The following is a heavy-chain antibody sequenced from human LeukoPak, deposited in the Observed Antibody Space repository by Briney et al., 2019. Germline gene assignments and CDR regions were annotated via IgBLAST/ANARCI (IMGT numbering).Heavy chain of an antibody. CDR2: INKDGSEK. V-gene: IGHV3-7*01. CDR3: ATGYSSGWYFYFQH. D-gene: IGHD6-19*01. J-gene: IGHJ1*01. CDR1: GFTFSDYW. Sequence: GGSLRLSCATSGFTFSDYWMSWVRQAPGKGLEWVANINKDGSEKHYVDSVKGRFTISRDNAKNSLSLRMNSLSAEDTAVYYCATGYSSGWYFYFQHWGQGSLVSVSS.